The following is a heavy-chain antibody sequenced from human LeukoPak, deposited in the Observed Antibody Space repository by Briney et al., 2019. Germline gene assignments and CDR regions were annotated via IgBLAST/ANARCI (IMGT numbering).Heavy chain of an antibody. CDR1: GFTFSGYY. CDR3: VRVAPLDNSGPT. J-gene: IGHJ5*02. D-gene: IGHD3-22*01. V-gene: IGHV3-74*01. Sequence: GGSLRLSCAASGFTFSGYYMHWVRQAPGKGLVWVSRIKSDGSTTNYADSVKGRFTISRDNAKSTLYLQMNSLRAADTAVYYCVRVAPLDNSGPTWGQGTLVTVSS. CDR2: IKSDGSTT.